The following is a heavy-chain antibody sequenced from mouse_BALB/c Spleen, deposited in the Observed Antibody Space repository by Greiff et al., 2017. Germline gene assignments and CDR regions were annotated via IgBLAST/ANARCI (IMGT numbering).Heavy chain of an antibody. D-gene: IGHD1-1*02. CDR1: GYAFTNYL. Sequence: VQLQQSGAELVRPGTSVKVSCKASGYAFTNYLIEWVKQRPGQGLEWIGVINPGSGGTNYNEKFKGKATLTADKSSSTAYMQLSSLTSDDSAVYFCARGELWDYWGQGTTLTVSS. J-gene: IGHJ2*01. V-gene: IGHV1-54*01. CDR2: INPGSGGT. CDR3: ARGELWDY.